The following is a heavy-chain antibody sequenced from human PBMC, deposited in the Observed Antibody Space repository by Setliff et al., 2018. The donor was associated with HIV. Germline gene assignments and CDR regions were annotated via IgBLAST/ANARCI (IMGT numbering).Heavy chain of an antibody. CDR2: ISAYNGNT. D-gene: IGHD4-17*01. CDR1: GYTFTSYG. J-gene: IGHJ5*02. CDR3: ARLVLEVTVTTVWFDP. Sequence: ASVKVSCKASGYTFTSYGISWVRQAPGQGLEWMGWISAYNGNTNYAQKLQGRVTMTTDTSTSTAYMELRSLRSDDTAVYYCARLVLEVTVTTVWFDPWGQGTLVTVSS. V-gene: IGHV1-18*01.